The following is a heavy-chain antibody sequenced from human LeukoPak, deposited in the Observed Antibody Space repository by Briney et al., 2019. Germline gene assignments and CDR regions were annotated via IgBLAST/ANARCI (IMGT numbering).Heavy chain of an antibody. CDR1: GFTFSSYA. J-gene: IGHJ3*01. D-gene: IGHD4-17*01. CDR2: ISGSGDVT. Sequence: GSLRLSSAASGFTFSSYAMTWVRQAPGKGLEWVSYISGSGDVTSYADSVKGTFTMSTDTSKNTLYLKINSLRAEDMCIYYCGRDPNGDYVGAFVFWGQGTLVTVSS. V-gene: IGHV3-23*01. CDR3: GRDPNGDYVGAFVF.